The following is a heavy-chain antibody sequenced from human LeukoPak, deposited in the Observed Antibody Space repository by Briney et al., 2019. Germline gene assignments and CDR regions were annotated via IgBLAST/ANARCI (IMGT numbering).Heavy chain of an antibody. V-gene: IGHV4-34*01. CDR3: ATMGSGSYFNY. CDR2: INQSGST. Sequence: SETLSLTCGVYGGPFSIYCWNWIRQSPGEGLEWIGEINQSGSTKYNPSLKSRVTISVDTSKNQFSLKLSSVTAADTAVYYCATMGSGSYFNYWGQGSLVTVCS. D-gene: IGHD1-26*01. J-gene: IGHJ4*02. CDR1: GGPFSIYC.